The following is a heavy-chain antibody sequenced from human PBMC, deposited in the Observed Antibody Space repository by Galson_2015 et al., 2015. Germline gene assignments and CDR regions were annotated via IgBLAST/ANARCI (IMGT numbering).Heavy chain of an antibody. J-gene: IGHJ4*02. V-gene: IGHV3-7*03. CDR3: ARDANRGGEFDY. D-gene: IGHD1-14*01. CDR1: GFTFRNYW. Sequence: SLRLSCAASGFTFRNYWMVWVRQTPAKGLQWVAKIKKDGSQTFYVDSVKGRFTISRDNAENSLDLQMNSLRADDTAVYYCARDANRGGEFDYWGQGALVTVSS. CDR2: IKKDGSQT.